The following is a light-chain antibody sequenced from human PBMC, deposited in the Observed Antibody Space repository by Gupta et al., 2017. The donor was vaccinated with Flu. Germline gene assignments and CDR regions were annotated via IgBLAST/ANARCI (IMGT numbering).Light chain of an antibody. Sequence: QPVLIQPPSASGTPGQRVTISCAGSSSNIGNDYVYWYHQLPGRAPKLLMYRDNQQPSGVPDRFSGSKSGTSASLAISGLRSEDEADYYCVVWDDSLSSYLFGTGTKVTVL. CDR2: RDN. CDR1: SSNIGNDY. CDR3: VVWDDSLSSYL. J-gene: IGLJ1*01. V-gene: IGLV1-47*01.